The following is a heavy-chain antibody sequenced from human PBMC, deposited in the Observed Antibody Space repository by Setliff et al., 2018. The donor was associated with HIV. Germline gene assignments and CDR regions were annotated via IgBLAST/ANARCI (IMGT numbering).Heavy chain of an antibody. J-gene: IGHJ6*02. CDR1: GGSFSGYH. Sequence: SETLSLTCAVYGGSFSGYHWNWIRQFPGKGLEWIGEINHTGNTQYNPSLKSRVTMSEETSKNQFSLKLKSVTAADTAVYDCARGWGRVPIISPGTYFSYGLDVWGQGTPVTSP. CDR3: ARGWGRVPIISPGTYFSYGLDV. D-gene: IGHD1-1*01. CDR2: INHTGNT. V-gene: IGHV4-34*01.